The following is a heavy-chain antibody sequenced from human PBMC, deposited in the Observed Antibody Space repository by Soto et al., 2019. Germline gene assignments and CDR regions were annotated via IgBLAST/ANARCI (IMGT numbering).Heavy chain of an antibody. CDR1: GFTFSSYA. CDR2: ISYDGSNK. Sequence: GVSLRLSCAAAGFTFSSYAMHWVRKAPGKGLEWVAVISYDGSNKYYADSVKGRFTISRDNSKNTLYLQMNSLRAEDTAVYYCAREGPDPSSGRYRFDYWGQGTLVTVSS. CDR3: AREGPDPSSGRYRFDY. J-gene: IGHJ4*02. V-gene: IGHV3-30-3*01. D-gene: IGHD3-10*01.